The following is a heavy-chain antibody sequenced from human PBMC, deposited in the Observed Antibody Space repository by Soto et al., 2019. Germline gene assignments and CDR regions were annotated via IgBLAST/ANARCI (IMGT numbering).Heavy chain of an antibody. D-gene: IGHD2-2*02. CDR3: ARAGDDCSTTNCYMIDY. V-gene: IGHV1-3*01. CDR2: INAGNGKT. Sequence: ASVKVSCKASGYTFTTYAMHWVRQAPGQRLEWMGWINAGNGKTKYSQKFQGRVTITRDTSATTVYMELSSLRSEDTAVYYCARAGDDCSTTNCYMIDYWGQGTLVTVSS. J-gene: IGHJ4*02. CDR1: GYTFTTYA.